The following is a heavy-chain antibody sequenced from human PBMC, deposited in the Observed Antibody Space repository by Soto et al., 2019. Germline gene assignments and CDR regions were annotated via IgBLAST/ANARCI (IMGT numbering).Heavy chain of an antibody. D-gene: IGHD3-10*01. CDR3: ARSPQLWFGELSRYYFDY. CDR1: GGSISSGGYY. J-gene: IGHJ4*02. CDR2: IYYSGST. V-gene: IGHV4-31*03. Sequence: QVQLQESGPGLVKPSQTLSLTCTVSGGSISSGGYYWSWIRQHPGKGLEWIGYIYYSGSTYYNPSLKSRVTISVDTSKNQFSLKLSSVTAADTAVYYCARSPQLWFGELSRYYFDYWGQGTLVTVSS.